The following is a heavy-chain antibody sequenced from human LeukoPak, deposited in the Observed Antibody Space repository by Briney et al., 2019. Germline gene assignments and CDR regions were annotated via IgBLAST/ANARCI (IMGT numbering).Heavy chain of an antibody. CDR2: ISGSGGST. CDR1: GFTFSSYA. CDR3: AKNLERRDRRYFDY. Sequence: AGGSLRLSCAASGFTFSSYAMSWVRQAPGKGLEWVSAISGSGGSTYYADSVKGRFTISRDNSKNTLYLQMNSLRAEDTAVYYCAKNLERRDRRYFDYWGQGTLVTVSS. V-gene: IGHV3-23*01. D-gene: IGHD1-1*01. J-gene: IGHJ4*02.